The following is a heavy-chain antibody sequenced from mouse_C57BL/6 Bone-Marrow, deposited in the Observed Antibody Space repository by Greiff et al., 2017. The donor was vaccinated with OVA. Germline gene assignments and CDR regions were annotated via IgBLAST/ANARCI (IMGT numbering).Heavy chain of an antibody. J-gene: IGHJ2*01. D-gene: IGHD2-1*01. V-gene: IGHV1-15*01. CDR1: GYTFTDYE. CDR3: TREDGN. Sequence: VQLQQSWAELVRPGASVTLSCKASGYTFTDYEMHWVKQTPVHGLEWIGAIDPETGGTAYNQKFKGKAILTADKSSSTAYMELRSLTSEDSAVYYCTREDGNWGQGTTLTVSS. CDR2: IDPETGGT.